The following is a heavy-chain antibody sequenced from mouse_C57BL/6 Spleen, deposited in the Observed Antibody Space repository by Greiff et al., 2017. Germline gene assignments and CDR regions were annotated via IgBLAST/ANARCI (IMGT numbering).Heavy chain of an antibody. V-gene: IGHV1-54*01. D-gene: IGHD1-1*01. CDR2: INPGSGGT. Sequence: VQLQESGAELVRPGTSVKVSCKASGYAFTNYLIEWVKQRPGQGLEWIGVINPGSGGTNYNEKFKGKATLTADKSSSTAYMQLSSLTSEDSAVYFCARRGVYYGSSYGYFDVWGTGTTVTVSS. J-gene: IGHJ1*03. CDR3: ARRGVYYGSSYGYFDV. CDR1: GYAFTNYL.